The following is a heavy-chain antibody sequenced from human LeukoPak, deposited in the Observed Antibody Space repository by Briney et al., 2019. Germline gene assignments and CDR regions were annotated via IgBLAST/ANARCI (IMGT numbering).Heavy chain of an antibody. D-gene: IGHD2-2*01. J-gene: IGHJ5*02. Sequence: KPSETLSLTCTVSGYSISSGYYWSWIRHPPGKGLEWIGEINHSGSTNYNPSLKSRVSISVDTSKNQFSLKLSSVTAADTAVYYCAREVIVPAAEDWFDPWGQGTLVTVSS. V-gene: IGHV4-38-2*02. CDR2: INHSGST. CDR3: AREVIVPAAEDWFDP. CDR1: GYSISSGYY.